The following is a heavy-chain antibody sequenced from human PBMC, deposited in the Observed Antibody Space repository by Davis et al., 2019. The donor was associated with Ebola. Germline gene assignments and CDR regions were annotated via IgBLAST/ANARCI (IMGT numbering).Heavy chain of an antibody. CDR2: IYDSGTS. CDR1: GGSITGYY. Sequence: PSETLSLTCTVSGGSITGYYWSWVRQPPGKGLEWVGYIYDSGTSKYNPSLKSRAAISTDTSKNQFSLRLTSVTATDTAVYYCARRDFDSSGYHFNYCGQGILVTVSS. V-gene: IGHV4-59*08. D-gene: IGHD3-22*01. CDR3: ARRDFDSSGYHFNY. J-gene: IGHJ4*02.